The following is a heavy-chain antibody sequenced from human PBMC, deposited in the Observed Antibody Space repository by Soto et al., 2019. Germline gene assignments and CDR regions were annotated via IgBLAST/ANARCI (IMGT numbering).Heavy chain of an antibody. CDR1: GFTFSNAW. D-gene: IGHD2-15*01. V-gene: IGHV3-15*01. Sequence: EVQLVESGGGLVKPGGSLRLSCAASGFTFSNAWMSWVRQAPGKGLEWVGRIKSKTDGGTTDYAAPVKGRFTISRDDSKNTLYLQMNSMKTEDTAAYYCITALVVVAATPDYWGQGTLVTVSS. CDR2: IKSKTDGGTT. CDR3: ITALVVVAATPDY. J-gene: IGHJ4*02.